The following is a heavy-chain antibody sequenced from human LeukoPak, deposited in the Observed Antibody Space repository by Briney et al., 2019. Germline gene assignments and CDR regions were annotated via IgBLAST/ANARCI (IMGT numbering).Heavy chain of an antibody. D-gene: IGHD3-22*01. CDR3: AREGWLSTTNY. CDR2: IYTSGST. Sequence: PSETLSLTCTVSGGSISSGSYYWSWIRQPAGKGLEWIGRIYTSGSTNYNPSLKSRVTISVVTSKNQFSLKLSSVTAADTAVYYCAREGWLSTTNYWGQGTLVTVSS. V-gene: IGHV4-61*02. J-gene: IGHJ4*02. CDR1: GGSISSGSYY.